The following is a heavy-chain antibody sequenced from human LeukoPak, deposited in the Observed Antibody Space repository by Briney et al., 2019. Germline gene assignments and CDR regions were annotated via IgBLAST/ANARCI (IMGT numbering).Heavy chain of an antibody. CDR3: ARVKDSSSWYGNYYYYGMDV. Sequence: PGGSLRLSCAAPGFTFSDYYMSWIRQAPGKGLEWVSYISSSGSTIYYADSVKGRFTISRDNAKNSLYLQMNSLRAEDTAVYYCARVKDSSSWYGNYYYYGMDVWGQGTTVTVSS. D-gene: IGHD6-13*01. CDR2: ISSSGSTI. CDR1: GFTFSDYY. V-gene: IGHV3-11*01. J-gene: IGHJ6*02.